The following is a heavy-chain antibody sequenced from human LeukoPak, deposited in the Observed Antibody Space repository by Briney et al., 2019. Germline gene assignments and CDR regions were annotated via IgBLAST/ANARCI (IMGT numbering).Heavy chain of an antibody. CDR1: GYIFTDYW. Sequence: PGESLKISCQVSGYIFTDYWIGWVRQMPGKGLESMGIIYPADPDTAYSPFFQGQVTISADKSISTVYLQWSSLKASDTAMYYCARQSRDGSKTRGYYFDHWGQGTLVTVSS. CDR3: ARQSRDGSKTRGYYFDH. CDR2: IYPADPDT. J-gene: IGHJ4*02. D-gene: IGHD3-10*01. V-gene: IGHV5-51*01.